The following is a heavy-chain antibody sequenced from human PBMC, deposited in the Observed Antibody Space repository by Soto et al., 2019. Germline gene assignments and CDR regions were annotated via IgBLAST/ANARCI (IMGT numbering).Heavy chain of an antibody. V-gene: IGHV6-1*01. CDR3: ARVHCSAGTCLYGLDF. J-gene: IGHJ6*02. CDR1: GDSVSSNGAC. Sequence: PSQTLSLPCVISGDSVSSNGACWNWIRQSPSRGLQWLGRIYYRSKWFHDYAASVESRMAINPDTSRNQFSLQLNYVTPEDTAVYYCARVHCSAGTCLYGLDFWGQGTTVTVSS. D-gene: IGHD2-15*01. CDR2: IYYRSKWFH.